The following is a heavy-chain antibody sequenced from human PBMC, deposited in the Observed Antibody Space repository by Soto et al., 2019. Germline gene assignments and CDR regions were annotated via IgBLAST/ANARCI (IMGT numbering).Heavy chain of an antibody. Sequence: QVQLVQSGAEVKKPGASVKLSCKASGYSFTTFGINWVRQAPGQRPEWMGWTNASHGNTRSSQRFQGRITITRDTSANTVEMELSDLRSEDTSVYCCAGSAVPPDCSRASCYSVDYWGQGTLVTVSS. CDR2: TNASHGNT. CDR3: AGSAVPPDCSRASCYSVDY. CDR1: GYSFTTFG. D-gene: IGHD2-2*01. J-gene: IGHJ4*02. V-gene: IGHV1-3*01.